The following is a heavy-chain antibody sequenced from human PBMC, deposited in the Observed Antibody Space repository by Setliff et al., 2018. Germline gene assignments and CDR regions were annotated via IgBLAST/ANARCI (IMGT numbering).Heavy chain of an antibody. Sequence: SVKVSCKASGYAFGSSGISWVRQAPGQGLEWMGWISAYNGKTNYAQKFQGRVTMTTDTSTSTAYMELRSLRSDDTAVYYCARVGFRGVMSAYFDFWGQGTQVTVSS. D-gene: IGHD3-10*01. CDR2: ISAYNGKT. J-gene: IGHJ4*02. V-gene: IGHV1-18*01. CDR1: GYAFGSSG. CDR3: ARVGFRGVMSAYFDF.